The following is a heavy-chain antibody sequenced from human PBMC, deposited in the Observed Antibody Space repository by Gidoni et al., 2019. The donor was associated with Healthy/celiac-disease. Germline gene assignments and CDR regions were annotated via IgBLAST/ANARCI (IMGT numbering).Heavy chain of an antibody. D-gene: IGHD3-16*01. J-gene: IGHJ6*03. V-gene: IGHV3-15*01. CDR1: GFTFSNAW. CDR3: TTYDYYYYYMDV. Sequence: EVQLVESGGGLVKPGGSLRLSCAASGFTFSNAWMSWVRQAPGKGLEWVGRSKSKTDGGTTDYAAPVKGRFTISRDDSKNTLYLQMNSLKTEDTAVYYCTTYDYYYYYMDVWGKGTTVTVSS. CDR2: SKSKTDGGTT.